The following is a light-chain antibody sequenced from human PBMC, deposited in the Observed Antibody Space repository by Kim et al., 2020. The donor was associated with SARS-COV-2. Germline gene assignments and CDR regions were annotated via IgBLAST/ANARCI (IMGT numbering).Light chain of an antibody. V-gene: IGKV1-33*01. CDR1: QDISNN. J-gene: IGKJ4*01. CDR3: QQHDNRQLT. Sequence: DIKMTQSPSSLSASVGDRVTITCQASQDISNNLNWYQQKPGKAPRLLMYYASNLVIGVPSRFSGSGSGTDFSFTISSLQAEDVATYYCQQHDNRQLTFGRGTKVDIK. CDR2: YAS.